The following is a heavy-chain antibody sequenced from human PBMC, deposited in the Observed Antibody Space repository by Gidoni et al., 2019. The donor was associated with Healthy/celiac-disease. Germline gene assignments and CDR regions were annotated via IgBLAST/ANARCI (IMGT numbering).Heavy chain of an antibody. CDR1: GFTFTRYA. Sequence: QVQLVASGGGVVQPGRSLRISCAASGFTFTRYAMHWVRQAPGKGLEWVAVISYDGSNKYYADSVKGRFTISRDNSKNTLYLQMNSLRAEDTAVYYCARDSYYNSSGSPTLIPDYWGQGTLVTVSS. CDR3: ARDSYYNSSGSPTLIPDY. CDR2: ISYDGSNK. V-gene: IGHV3-30-3*01. D-gene: IGHD3-22*01. J-gene: IGHJ4*02.